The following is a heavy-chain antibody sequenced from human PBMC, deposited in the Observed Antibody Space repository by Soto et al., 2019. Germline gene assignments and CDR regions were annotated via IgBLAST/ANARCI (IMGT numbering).Heavy chain of an antibody. CDR2: IYYSGST. V-gene: IGHV4-59*01. Sequence: WETLSLTCTVSGGSISSYYWSWIRQPPGKGLEWIGYIYYSGSTNYNPSLKSRVTISVDTSKNQFSLKLSSVTAADTAVYYCARERYYGMDVWGQGTTVTVSS. CDR1: GGSISSYY. J-gene: IGHJ6*02. CDR3: ARERYYGMDV.